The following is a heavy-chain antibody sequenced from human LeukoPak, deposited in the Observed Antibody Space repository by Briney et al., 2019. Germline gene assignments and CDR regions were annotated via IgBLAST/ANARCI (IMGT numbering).Heavy chain of an antibody. V-gene: IGHV4-34*01. CDR1: GGSFSGYY. CDR2: INHSGST. CDR3: ARGRPIAARLLYYYYYYMDV. J-gene: IGHJ6*03. Sequence: SETLSLTCAVYGGSFSGYYWSWIRRPPGKGLEWIGEINHSGSTNYNPSLKSRVTISVDTSKNQFSLKLSSVTAADTAVYYCARGRPIAARLLYYYYYYMDVWGKGTTVTVSS. D-gene: IGHD6-6*01.